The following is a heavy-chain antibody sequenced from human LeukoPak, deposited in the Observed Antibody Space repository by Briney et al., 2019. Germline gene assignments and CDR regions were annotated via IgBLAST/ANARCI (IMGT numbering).Heavy chain of an antibody. Sequence: ASVKVSCKASGFTFSAYYMNWVRQAPGQGLEWMGRINSNTGGTDYAQKFQGRVTMTRDTSISTAYMELSRLRSDDTAVYYCARNAREGYGDYSYFDPWGQGTLVSVSS. V-gene: IGHV1-2*06. CDR2: INSNTGGT. CDR1: GFTFSAYY. J-gene: IGHJ5*02. D-gene: IGHD4-17*01. CDR3: ARNAREGYGDYSYFDP.